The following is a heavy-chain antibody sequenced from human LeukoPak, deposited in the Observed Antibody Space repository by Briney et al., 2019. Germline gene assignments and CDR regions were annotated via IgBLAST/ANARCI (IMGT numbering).Heavy chain of an antibody. CDR1: GGTFSSYA. Sequence: GSSVKVSCKASGGTFSSYAISWVRQAPGQGLEWTGGIIPIFGTANYAQKFQGRVTITADESTSTAYMELSSLRSEDTAVYYCARGTPPSNYFDYWGQGTLVTVSS. V-gene: IGHV1-69*01. CDR3: ARGTPPSNYFDY. CDR2: IIPIFGTA. J-gene: IGHJ4*02. D-gene: IGHD2-15*01.